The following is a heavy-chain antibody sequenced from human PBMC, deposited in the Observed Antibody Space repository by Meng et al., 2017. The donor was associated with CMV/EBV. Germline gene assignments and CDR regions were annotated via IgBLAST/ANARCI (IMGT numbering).Heavy chain of an antibody. CDR1: GDSVPSHSAA. V-gene: IGHV6-1*01. CDR2: TYYRSKWYN. J-gene: IGHJ6*02. D-gene: IGHD1-1*01. CDR3: ARDLERSNYYYYYDMDV. Sequence: SQILSLTCAISGDSVPSHSAAWNWLRQSPSRGLEWLGRTYYRSKWYNDYAVSVKRRITINPDTSKNQFYLQLHPVTPEDTAVYYCARDLERSNYYYYYDMDVWGRGTTVTVSS.